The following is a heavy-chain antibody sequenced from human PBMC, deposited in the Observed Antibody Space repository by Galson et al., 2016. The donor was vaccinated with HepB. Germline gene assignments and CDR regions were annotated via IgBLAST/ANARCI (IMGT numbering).Heavy chain of an antibody. CDR2: ITWDGGGS. CDR3: VKGMGRH. J-gene: IGHJ4*02. V-gene: IGHV3-43D*03. CDR1: GFTFDDYA. Sequence: SLRLSCAASGFTFDDYAMHWVRQAPGKGLEWVSLITWDGGGSYYADSVKGRFTISRDNNKNSLYLQMNSLRVEDTALYYCVKGMGRHRGQGTLVTVSS. D-gene: IGHD1-26*01.